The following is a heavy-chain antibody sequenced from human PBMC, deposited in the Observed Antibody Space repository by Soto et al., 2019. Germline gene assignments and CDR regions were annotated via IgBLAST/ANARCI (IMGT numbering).Heavy chain of an antibody. CDR1: GFIFGDYA. CDR2: ISWNSGSI. V-gene: IGHV3-9*01. CDR3: VKEGAFGGYPPYWYFDL. Sequence: EVQLVESGGGLVQPGRSLRLSCAASGFIFGDYAMHWVRQAPGKGLEWVSGISWNSGSIGYGDSVKGRFTISRDNAKESVYLQMNSLRPEDTALYYCVKEGAFGGYPPYWYFDLWGRGTLVSVSP. J-gene: IGHJ2*01. D-gene: IGHD3-3*01.